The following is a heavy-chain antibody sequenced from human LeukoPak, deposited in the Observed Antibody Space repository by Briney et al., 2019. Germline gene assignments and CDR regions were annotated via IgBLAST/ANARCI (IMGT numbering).Heavy chain of an antibody. D-gene: IGHD1-26*01. J-gene: IGHJ6*03. Sequence: GGSLRLSCAASGFTFSSYWMGWVRQAPGKGLEWVANIKQDGSEKYYVDSVKGRFTISRDNAKNSLSLQMNSLRAEDTAVYYCARDPYNGSYGDDYYYYMDVWGKGTTVTISS. V-gene: IGHV3-7*01. CDR2: IKQDGSEK. CDR3: ARDPYNGSYGDDYYYYMDV. CDR1: GFTFSSYW.